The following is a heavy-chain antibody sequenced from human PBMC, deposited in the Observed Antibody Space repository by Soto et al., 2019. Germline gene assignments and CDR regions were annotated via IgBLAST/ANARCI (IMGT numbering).Heavy chain of an antibody. CDR1: GGSYFAYH. J-gene: IGHJ3*01. Sequence: VQLHQWGAGLLNASETLTLTCAVYGGSYFAYHWSWIRQAPGKGLEWIGEIDDSGNTNYIPSLKSRVTITADKSRNQISRSLASVTAADTAVYVCADDYGDYRNDALDLWGPGTRVTVS. V-gene: IGHV4-34*01. D-gene: IGHD4-17*01. CDR2: IDDSGNT. CDR3: ADDYGDYRNDALDL.